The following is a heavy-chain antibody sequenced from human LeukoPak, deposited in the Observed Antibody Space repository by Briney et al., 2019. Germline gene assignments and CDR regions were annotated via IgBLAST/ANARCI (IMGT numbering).Heavy chain of an antibody. CDR1: TGSISSCY. V-gene: IGHV4-59*08. CDR2: SYYTGST. J-gene: IGHJ4*02. D-gene: IGHD1-1*01. CDR3: ATGSPLPLDF. Sequence: PSETLSLACTVSTGSISSCYWSWIRQPPGKALGLIGDSYYTGSTYYNPSLKSRVTISVDTSKNQFSLKLSSVTAADTAVYYCATGSPLPLDFWGQGTLVTVSS.